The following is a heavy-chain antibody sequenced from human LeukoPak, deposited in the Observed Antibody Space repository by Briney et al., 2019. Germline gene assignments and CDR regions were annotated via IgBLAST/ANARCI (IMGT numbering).Heavy chain of an antibody. Sequence: SGPTLVKPTQTLTLTCTFSGFSLSTSAVGVGWIRLPPGKALEWLALIYWDDDKRYSPSLKSRLTITKDTSKNQVVLTMTNMDPVDTATYYCAHSRAAYYYDSSGYSVGYNWFDPWGQGTLVTVSS. CDR1: GFSLSTSAVG. D-gene: IGHD3-22*01. V-gene: IGHV2-5*02. J-gene: IGHJ5*02. CDR2: IYWDDDK. CDR3: AHSRAAYYYDSSGYSVGYNWFDP.